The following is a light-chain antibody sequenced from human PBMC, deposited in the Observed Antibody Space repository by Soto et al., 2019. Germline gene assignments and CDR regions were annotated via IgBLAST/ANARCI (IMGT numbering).Light chain of an antibody. CDR2: EVT. J-gene: IGLJ1*01. V-gene: IGLV2-23*02. Sequence: QSALTQPASVSGSPGQSITISCTGTSSDVGAYNLVSWYQVHPGKAPKLMIFEVTKRPSRISNRFSGSKSGNTASLTISGLHTEDEADYFCCSYAGRPYVFGTGTKVTVL. CDR1: SSDVGAYNL. CDR3: CSYAGRPYV.